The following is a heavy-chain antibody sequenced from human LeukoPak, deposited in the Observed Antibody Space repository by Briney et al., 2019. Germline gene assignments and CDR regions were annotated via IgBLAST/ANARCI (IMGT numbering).Heavy chain of an antibody. V-gene: IGHV1-69*04. J-gene: IGHJ4*02. D-gene: IGHD3-16*01. CDR2: IIPIFGIA. CDR3: ATPMRGEIPMNY. CDR1: VGTFTSYA. Sequence: SLKVSCKASVGTFTSYAICWGREAPGQGREWMGRIIPIFGIANYAQKFQGRVTITADKSTSTAYMELSSMRSEDTAVYYCATPMRGEIPMNYWGQGTLVTVSS.